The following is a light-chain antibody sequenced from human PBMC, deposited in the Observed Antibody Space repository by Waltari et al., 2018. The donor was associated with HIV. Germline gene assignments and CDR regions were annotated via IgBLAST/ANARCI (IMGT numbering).Light chain of an antibody. CDR3: SSYTSSSTLV. CDR1: SSDVGCYNY. CDR2: GVS. J-gene: IGLJ2*01. Sequence: QSALTQPASVSGSPGQSLTIYSTSTSSDVGCYNYSSWYQQHPGKAPKLMIYGVSKRPSGVSNRFSGSKSGNTASLTISGLQSEDEADYYCSSYTSSSTLVFGGGTKLTVL. V-gene: IGLV2-14*01.